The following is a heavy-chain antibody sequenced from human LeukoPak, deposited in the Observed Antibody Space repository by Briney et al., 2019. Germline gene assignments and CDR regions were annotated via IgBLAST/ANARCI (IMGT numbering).Heavy chain of an antibody. CDR2: VYPGDSDT. D-gene: IGHD2-15*01. V-gene: IGHV5-51*01. CDR1: GYSFTSYW. Sequence: GESLKISCKGSGYSFTSYWIAWVRQIPGKGLEWIWIVYPGDSDTRYSPSFQGQVTISVDKTLSTAYLQWNSLKASDTAMLYCARRGYCSGDGCFSDAFDIWGQGTVVTVSS. J-gene: IGHJ3*02. CDR3: ARRGYCSGDGCFSDAFDI.